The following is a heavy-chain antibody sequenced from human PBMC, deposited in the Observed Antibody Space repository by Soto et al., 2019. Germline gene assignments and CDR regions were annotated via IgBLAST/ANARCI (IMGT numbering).Heavy chain of an antibody. CDR1: GYTFTSYG. CDR3: SKHSSSSGRYYYYIMDL. CDR2: ISAYNGNT. Sequence: GASVKVSCKASGYTFTSYGISWVRQAPGQGLEWMGWISAYNGNTNYAQKLQGRVTMTTDTSTSTAYMELNSLRAEDTAVYHCSKHSSSSGRYYYYIMDLWRQGTTVTVSS. J-gene: IGHJ6*02. D-gene: IGHD6-6*01. V-gene: IGHV1-18*01.